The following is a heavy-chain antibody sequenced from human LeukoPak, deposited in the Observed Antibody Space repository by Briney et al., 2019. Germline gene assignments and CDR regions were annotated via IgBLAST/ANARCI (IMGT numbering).Heavy chain of an antibody. D-gene: IGHD3-22*01. J-gene: IGHJ3*01. CDR3: ARPLLYDYDSSGRYAFDV. Sequence: ASVKVSCKASGYTFSSYIISWVRQAPGQGLEWMGWISSYNGDTNYAQKFQGRVTLTKDTSTRTAYMELSALRSDDTAVYFCARPLLYDYDSSGRYAFDVWGQGTMVTVSS. V-gene: IGHV1-18*01. CDR1: GYTFSSYI. CDR2: ISSYNGDT.